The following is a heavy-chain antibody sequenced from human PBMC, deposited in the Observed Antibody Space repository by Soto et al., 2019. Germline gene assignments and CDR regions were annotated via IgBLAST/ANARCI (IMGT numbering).Heavy chain of an antibody. CDR2: ISSSSSYI. Sequence: EVQLVESGGGLVKPGRSLRLSCAASGFTFSSYSMNWVRQAPGKGLEWVSSISSSSSYIYYADSVKGRFTISRDNAKNSLYLQMNSLRAEDTAVYYCARDRAGTGGAFDIWGQGTMVTVSS. D-gene: IGHD6-19*01. V-gene: IGHV3-21*01. CDR3: ARDRAGTGGAFDI. CDR1: GFTFSSYS. J-gene: IGHJ3*02.